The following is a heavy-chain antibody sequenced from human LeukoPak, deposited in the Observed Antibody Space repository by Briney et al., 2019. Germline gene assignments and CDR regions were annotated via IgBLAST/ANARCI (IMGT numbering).Heavy chain of an antibody. V-gene: IGHV3-48*01. CDR2: IGFDQTTI. Sequence: GGSLRLSCEASGFDFSGYAMNWVRQAPGKGLEWLSHIGFDQTTIYYADSVKGRFTISRDNAKKSLYLQMNLLRAEDTAIYYCSRGGYCSGGTCYVGDHWGQGSLVIVSS. J-gene: IGHJ4*02. CDR1: GFDFSGYA. CDR3: SRGGYCSGGTCYVGDH. D-gene: IGHD2-15*01.